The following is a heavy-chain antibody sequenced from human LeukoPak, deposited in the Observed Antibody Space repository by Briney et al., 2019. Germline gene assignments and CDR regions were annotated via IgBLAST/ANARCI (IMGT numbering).Heavy chain of an antibody. CDR2: IWYDGSDK. D-gene: IGHD3-22*01. CDR3: AKDLFYDTL. CDR1: GFIFRSYG. J-gene: IGHJ4*02. V-gene: IGHV3-33*06. Sequence: GGSLRLSCAASGFIFRSYGMHWVRQAPGKGLEWVANIWYDGSDKKYADSVKGRFTIFRDNSKDTLYLQMNSLRAEDTAVYYCAKDLFYDTLWGQGTLVTVSS.